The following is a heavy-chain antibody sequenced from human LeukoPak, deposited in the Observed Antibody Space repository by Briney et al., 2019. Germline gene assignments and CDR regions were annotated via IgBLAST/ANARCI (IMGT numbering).Heavy chain of an antibody. CDR2: IISIFGTA. V-gene: IGHV1-69*05. J-gene: IGHJ4*02. D-gene: IGHD5-24*01. CDR1: GGTFSSYA. CDR3: AREGGSNQALDY. Sequence: SVKVSCKASGGTFSSYAISWVRQAPGQGLEWMGRIISIFGTANYAQKFQGRVTITTDESTSTAYMELSSLRSEDTAVYYCAREGGSNQALDYWGQGTLVTVSS.